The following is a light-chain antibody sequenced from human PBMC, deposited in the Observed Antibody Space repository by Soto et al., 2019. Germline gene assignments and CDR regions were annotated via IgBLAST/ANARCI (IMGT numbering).Light chain of an antibody. J-gene: IGKJ1*01. V-gene: IGKV3-20*01. CDR2: EAS. Sequence: EIVLTQSPGTLSLSPGERATLSCRASQCVSSSYVAWYQQKPGQAHRLLIYEASIRAIVIPDRFSGSGSGTDFTLTISRLEPEDSAVYHCLQYGSSPPTFGQGSKVEIK. CDR1: QCVSSSY. CDR3: LQYGSSPPT.